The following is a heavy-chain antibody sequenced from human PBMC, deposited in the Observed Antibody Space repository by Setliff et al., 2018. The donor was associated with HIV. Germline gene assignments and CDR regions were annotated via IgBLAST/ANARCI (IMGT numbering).Heavy chain of an antibody. CDR2: ISSSSSYI. CDR1: GFTFSSYS. V-gene: IGHV3-21*01. Sequence: GGSLRLSCAASGFTFSSYSMNWVRQAPGKGLEWVSSISSSSSYIYYADSVKGRFTISRDNAKNSLYLQMNSLRAEDTAVYYCARARDCSGGSCYFDPWGQGTLVTVSS. D-gene: IGHD2-15*01. CDR3: ARARDCSGGSCYFDP. J-gene: IGHJ5*02.